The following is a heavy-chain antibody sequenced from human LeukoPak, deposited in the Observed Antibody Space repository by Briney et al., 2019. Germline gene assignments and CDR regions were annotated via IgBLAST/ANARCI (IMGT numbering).Heavy chain of an antibody. CDR2: ISNDGRNK. Sequence: SGGSLRLSCEASGFTSSRYVMHWVRQAPGKGLEWVAVISNDGRNKYYADSVKGRFTIYRDNSRKKLYLPMNSLRAEDTAVYYCARGPKIWSLLDYWGQGTLVTVTS. V-gene: IGHV3-30*01. D-gene: IGHD3-10*01. CDR1: GFTSSRYV. CDR3: ARGPKIWSLLDY. J-gene: IGHJ4*02.